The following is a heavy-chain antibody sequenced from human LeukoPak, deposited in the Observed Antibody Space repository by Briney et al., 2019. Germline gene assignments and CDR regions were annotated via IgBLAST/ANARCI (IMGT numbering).Heavy chain of an antibody. J-gene: IGHJ6*03. D-gene: IGHD6-19*01. CDR3: AVSQYSSGWNLYYYYYMDV. CDR2: INPSGGST. CDR1: GYTFTSYY. V-gene: IGHV1-46*01. Sequence: ASVKVSCKASGYTFTSYYMHWVRQAPGQGLEWMGIINPSGGSTSYAQKFQGRVTMTRDMSTSTVYMELSSLRSEDTAVYYCAVSQYSSGWNLYYYYYMDVWGKGTTVTVSS.